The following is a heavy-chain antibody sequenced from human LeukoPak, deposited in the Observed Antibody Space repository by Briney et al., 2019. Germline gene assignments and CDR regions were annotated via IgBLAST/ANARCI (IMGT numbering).Heavy chain of an antibody. Sequence: SETLSLTCTVSGVSISSYYWSWIRQPPGKGLEWIGYIYYSGSTNYNPSLKSRVTISVDTSKNQFSLKLSSVTAADTAVYYCASVDYYDSSGSFDYWGQGTLVTVSS. CDR3: ASVDYYDSSGSFDY. CDR1: GVSISSYY. CDR2: IYYSGST. V-gene: IGHV4-59*01. J-gene: IGHJ4*02. D-gene: IGHD3-22*01.